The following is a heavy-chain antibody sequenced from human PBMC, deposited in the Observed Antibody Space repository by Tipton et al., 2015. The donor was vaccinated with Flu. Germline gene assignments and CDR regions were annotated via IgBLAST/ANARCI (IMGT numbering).Heavy chain of an antibody. CDR1: DYSISSGYY. CDR3: ARSTYHYGSGSSDY. J-gene: IGHJ4*02. V-gene: IGHV4-38-2*02. CDR2: ISHSGRT. Sequence: TLSLTCTVSDYSISSGYYWGWSRQPPGKGLEWIGCISHSGRTYYNPSLKSRVTISVDTAKNQFSQRLSSVTAADTAVYYCARSTYHYGSGSSDYWGQGTLVTVSS. D-gene: IGHD3-10*01.